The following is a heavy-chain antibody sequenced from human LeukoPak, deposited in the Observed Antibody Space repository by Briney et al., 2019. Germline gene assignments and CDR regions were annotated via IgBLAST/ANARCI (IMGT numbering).Heavy chain of an antibody. V-gene: IGHV3-48*04. J-gene: IGHJ4*02. Sequence: GGSLRLSCAASGFTVSSYSMNWVRQTPGKGLEWVSYISSSSSTIYYADSVKGRFTISRDNAKNSLYLQMNSLRAEDTAVYYCAREDKPAATTMFDYWGQGTLVTVSS. CDR1: GFTVSSYS. D-gene: IGHD2-2*01. CDR2: ISSSSSTI. CDR3: AREDKPAATTMFDY.